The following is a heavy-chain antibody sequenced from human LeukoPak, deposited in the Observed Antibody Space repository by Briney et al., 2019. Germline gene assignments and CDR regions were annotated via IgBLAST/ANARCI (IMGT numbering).Heavy chain of an antibody. CDR2: IYTSGST. D-gene: IGHD2/OR15-2a*01. CDR3: ARGGGYYLIDY. J-gene: IGHJ4*02. CDR1: GDSISSYY. V-gene: IGHV4-4*07. Sequence: EAPETLSLTCTVSGDSISSYYWRWIRQPAGKGREWIGRIYTSGSTNYSPSLKSRVTMSVDTAKNQFSLKLSSVTAADTAVYYCARGGGYYLIDYWGQGTLVTVFS.